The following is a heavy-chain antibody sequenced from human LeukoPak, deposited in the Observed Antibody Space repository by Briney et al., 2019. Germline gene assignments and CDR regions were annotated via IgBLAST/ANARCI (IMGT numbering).Heavy chain of an antibody. CDR2: ISGSGGST. Sequence: PGGSLRLSCAASGFTFSSYAMSWVRQAPGKGLEWVSAISGSGGSTYYSACVKGRFTISRDNSKMTPYLQMNSLRAEDTAVYYCAREGSGAFDIWGQGTMVTVSS. V-gene: IGHV3-23*01. CDR1: GFTFSSYA. J-gene: IGHJ3*02. CDR3: AREGSGAFDI.